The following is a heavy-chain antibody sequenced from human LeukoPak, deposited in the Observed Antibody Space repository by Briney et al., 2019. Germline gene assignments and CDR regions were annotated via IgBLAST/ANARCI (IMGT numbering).Heavy chain of an antibody. CDR2: IYAGGSGTT. Sequence: GGSLRLSCAVSGFTVSSNFMSWVRQAPGKGLEWVSVIYAGGSGTTYYANSVKGRFTISRDISKNTLYLQMNSLRAEDTALYYCAGDGYASNGYVDYWGQGTLVTVSS. CDR1: GFTVSSNF. D-gene: IGHD3-22*01. V-gene: IGHV3-66*01. J-gene: IGHJ4*02. CDR3: AGDGYASNGYVDY.